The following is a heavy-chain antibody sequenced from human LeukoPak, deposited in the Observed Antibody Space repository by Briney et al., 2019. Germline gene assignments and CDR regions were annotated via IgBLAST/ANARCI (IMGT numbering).Heavy chain of an antibody. CDR2: IYHSGST. CDR1: GYSISSGYY. J-gene: IGHJ4*02. V-gene: IGHV4-38-2*02. Sequence: SETLSLTCTVSGYSISSGYYWGWIRQPPGKGLEWIGSIYHSGSTYYNPSLKSRVTISVDTSKNQFSLKLSSVTAADTAVYYCARRQNIGELLTATDYWGQGTLVTVSS. CDR3: ARRQNIGELLTATDY. D-gene: IGHD3-10*01.